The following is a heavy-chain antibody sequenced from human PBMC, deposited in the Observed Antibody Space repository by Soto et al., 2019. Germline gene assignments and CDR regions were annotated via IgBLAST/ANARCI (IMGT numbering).Heavy chain of an antibody. Sequence: SVKVSCKASGGTFSSYTISWVRQAPGQGLEWMGRIIPILGIANYAQKFQGRVTITADKSTSTAYMELSSLRSEDTAVYYCASLDIAAAGPGYYYYYMDVWGKGTTVTV. CDR2: IIPILGIA. CDR3: ASLDIAAAGPGYYYYYMDV. CDR1: GGTFSSYT. D-gene: IGHD6-13*01. J-gene: IGHJ6*03. V-gene: IGHV1-69*02.